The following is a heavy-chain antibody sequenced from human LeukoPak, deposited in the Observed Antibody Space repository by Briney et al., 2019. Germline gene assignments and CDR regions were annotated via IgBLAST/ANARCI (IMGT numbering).Heavy chain of an antibody. J-gene: IGHJ6*02. CDR2: IIPIFGTA. CDR1: GYTFTSYY. D-gene: IGHD3-22*01. Sequence: SVKVSCKASGYTFTSYYMHWVRQAPGQGLEWMGGIIPIFGTANYAQKFQGRVTITADESTSTAYMELSSLRSEDTAVYYCARGGHPRPDYYDSSGYSHYYYYGMDVWGQGTTVTVSS. CDR3: ARGGHPRPDYYDSSGYSHYYYYGMDV. V-gene: IGHV1-69*13.